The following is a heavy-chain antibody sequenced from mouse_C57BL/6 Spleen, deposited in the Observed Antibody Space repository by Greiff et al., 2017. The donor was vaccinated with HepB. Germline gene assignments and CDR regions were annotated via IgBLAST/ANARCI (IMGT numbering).Heavy chain of an antibody. V-gene: IGHV5-17*01. Sequence: EVKLQESGGGLVKPGGSLKLSCAASGFTFSDYGMHWVRQAPEKGLEWVAYISSGSSTIYYADTVKGRFTISRDNAKNTLFLQMTSLRSEDTAMYYCAGGITTVVALDYWGQGTTLTVSS. CDR2: ISSGSSTI. J-gene: IGHJ2*01. D-gene: IGHD1-1*01. CDR3: AGGITTVVALDY. CDR1: GFTFSDYG.